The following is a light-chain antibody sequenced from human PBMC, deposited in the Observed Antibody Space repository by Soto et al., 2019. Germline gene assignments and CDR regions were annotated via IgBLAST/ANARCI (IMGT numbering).Light chain of an antibody. CDR3: TSYAGSNNVV. Sequence: QSALTQPSSASGSPGQSVTFSCTGTSSDVGDYDYVSWYQQHPGKAPKLIIYEVTKRPSGVPDRFSGSKSGNTASLTVSGLQAEDEADYYCTSYAGSNNVVFGGGTKVTVL. J-gene: IGLJ2*01. V-gene: IGLV2-8*01. CDR2: EVT. CDR1: SSDVGDYDY.